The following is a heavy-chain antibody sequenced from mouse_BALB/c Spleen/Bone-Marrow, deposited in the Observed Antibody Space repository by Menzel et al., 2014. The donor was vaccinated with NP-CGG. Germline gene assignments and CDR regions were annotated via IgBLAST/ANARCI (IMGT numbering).Heavy chain of an antibody. Sequence: ESGPGLVKPSQSLSLTCTVTGYSITSDYAWNWIRQLHGNKLEWLGYINYSGSTNYHPSLKGRISITRDTSKNQFFLQLNSVTTEDTATFYCARSRGLRRDWYFDVWGAGTPVTVSS. J-gene: IGHJ1*01. CDR1: GYSITSDYA. CDR3: ARSRGLRRDWYFDV. CDR2: INYSGST. D-gene: IGHD2-4*01. V-gene: IGHV3-2*02.